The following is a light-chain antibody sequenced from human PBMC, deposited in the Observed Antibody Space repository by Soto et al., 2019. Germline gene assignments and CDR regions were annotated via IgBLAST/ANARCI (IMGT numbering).Light chain of an antibody. V-gene: IGKV3D-20*02. CDR3: QQRSNWPPIT. Sequence: EIVMTQSPATLSLSPGERATLSCRASQSVSSSYLAWYQQKPGQSPRLLIYDASNRATGIPARFSGSGSGTEFTLTIRSLEPEDFAVYYCQQRSNWPPITFGQGTRLEIK. J-gene: IGKJ5*01. CDR1: QSVSSSY. CDR2: DAS.